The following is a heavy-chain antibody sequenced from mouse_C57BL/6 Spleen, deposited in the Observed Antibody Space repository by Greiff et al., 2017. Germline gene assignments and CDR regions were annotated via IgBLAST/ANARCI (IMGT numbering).Heavy chain of an antibody. CDR3: TTTTVVDWYFDV. CDR2: IYPGNSDT. J-gene: IGHJ1*03. D-gene: IGHD1-1*01. CDR1: GYTFTSYW. Sequence: VQLKQSGTVLARPGASVKMSCKTSGYTFTSYWMHWVKQRPGQGLEWIGAIYPGNSDTSYNQKFKGKAKLTAVTSASTAYMELSGLTNEDSAVYYCTTTTVVDWYFDVWGTGTTVTVSS. V-gene: IGHV1-5*01.